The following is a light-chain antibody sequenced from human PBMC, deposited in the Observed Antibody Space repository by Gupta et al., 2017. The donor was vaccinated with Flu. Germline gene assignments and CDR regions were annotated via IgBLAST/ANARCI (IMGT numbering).Light chain of an antibody. Sequence: AIQMTQSPSSLSASVGDRVTISCRASQGIRRDFGWYQQKPGKAPKLLLYAASNLQRGVPSRFSGSASGTDFTLTINNLQPEDFATYYCLQDADYPRTFGQGTKVEI. CDR3: LQDADYPRT. CDR1: QGIRRD. J-gene: IGKJ1*01. CDR2: AAS. V-gene: IGKV1-6*01.